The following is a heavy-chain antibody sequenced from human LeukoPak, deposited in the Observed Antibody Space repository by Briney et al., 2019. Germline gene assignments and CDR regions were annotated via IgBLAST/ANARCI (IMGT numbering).Heavy chain of an antibody. CDR1: VFTFDDYG. CDR3: ARDRYYDSSGTPV. CDR2: INWKGGST. D-gene: IGHD3-22*01. Sequence: PGGSLRLSCAASVFTFDDYGMSWVRQAPGKGLEWVSGINWKGGSTGYADSLKGRFTISRDKAKNSLYLEMNNLRAEDTTLYYCARDRYYDSSGTPVWGQGNLVTVSS. V-gene: IGHV3-20*04. J-gene: IGHJ4*02.